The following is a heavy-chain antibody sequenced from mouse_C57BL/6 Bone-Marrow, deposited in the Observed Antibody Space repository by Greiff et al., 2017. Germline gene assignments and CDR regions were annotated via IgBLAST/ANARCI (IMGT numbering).Heavy chain of an antibody. J-gene: IGHJ3*01. D-gene: IGHD1-1*01. V-gene: IGHV1-50*01. CDR3: AYYYGSPFAY. CDR2: IDPSDSYT. CDR1: GYTFTSYW. Sequence: VHLQQPGAELVKPGASVKLSCKASGYTFTSYWMQWVKQRPGQGLEWIGEIDPSDSYTNYNQKFKGKATLTVDTSSSTAYMQLSSLTSEDSAVYYCAYYYGSPFAYWGQGTLVTVSA.